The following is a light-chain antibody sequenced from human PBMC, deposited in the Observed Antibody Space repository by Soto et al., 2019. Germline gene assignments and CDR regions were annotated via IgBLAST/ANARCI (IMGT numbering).Light chain of an antibody. V-gene: IGKV3-11*01. CDR1: QSISSS. CDR2: EAF. J-gene: IGKJ3*01. Sequence: EIVLTQSPATLSLSPGETATLSCRASQSISSSLAWYQQKPGQAPRLLIYEAFKRATGIPARFSGSGSGTDFTLTISSLDPEDFAVYYCQQRSNWPQFTFGPGTKVDIK. CDR3: QQRSNWPQFT.